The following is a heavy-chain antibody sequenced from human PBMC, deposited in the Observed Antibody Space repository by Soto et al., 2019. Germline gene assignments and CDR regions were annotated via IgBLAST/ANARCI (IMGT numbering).Heavy chain of an antibody. Sequence: QVQLVESGGGVVQPGRSLRLSCAASGFTFSSYAMHWVRQAPGKGLEWVAVISYDGSNKYYADSVKGRFTISRDNSKNTLYLQMNSLRAEDTAVYYCARDYMVDGRGYYYYGMDVW. D-gene: IGHD2-8*01. V-gene: IGHV3-30-3*01. CDR3: ARDYMVDGRGYYYYGMDV. J-gene: IGHJ6*01. CDR2: ISYDGSNK. CDR1: GFTFSSYA.